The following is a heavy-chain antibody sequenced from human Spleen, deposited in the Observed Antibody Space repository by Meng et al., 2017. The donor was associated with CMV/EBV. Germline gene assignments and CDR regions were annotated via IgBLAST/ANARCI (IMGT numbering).Heavy chain of an antibody. Sequence: SGGTLSSYTISWGRQAPGQGLEWMGRIIPILGIANYAQKFQGRVTITADKSTSTAYMELSSLRSEDTAVYYCARDPLYDSSGYYDYWGQGTLVTVSS. CDR2: IIPILGIA. J-gene: IGHJ4*02. V-gene: IGHV1-69*04. CDR1: GGTLSSYT. D-gene: IGHD3-22*01. CDR3: ARDPLYDSSGYYDY.